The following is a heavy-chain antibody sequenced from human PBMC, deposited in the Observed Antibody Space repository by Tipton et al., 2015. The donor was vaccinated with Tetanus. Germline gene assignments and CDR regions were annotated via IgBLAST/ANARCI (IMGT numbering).Heavy chain of an antibody. Sequence: TLSLTCSVSGGSISSYYWSWIRQPPGKGLEWIGYIYYSGSTNYNPSLKSRVTTSVDTSKNQFSLKLSSVTAADTAVYYCAGHFQLLWFGESLYYGMDVWGQGTTVTVSS. D-gene: IGHD3-10*01. CDR3: AGHFQLLWFGESLYYGMDV. J-gene: IGHJ6*02. V-gene: IGHV4-59*08. CDR1: GGSISSYY. CDR2: IYYSGST.